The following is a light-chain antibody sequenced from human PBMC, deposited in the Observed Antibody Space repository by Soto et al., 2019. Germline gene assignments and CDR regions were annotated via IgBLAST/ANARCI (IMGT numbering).Light chain of an antibody. CDR3: MPGLQTPMIT. V-gene: IGKV2-28*01. Sequence: IVVTQSPLSLPVSPGEPASISCRSSQSLLHRDGDDYLDWYLQKPGQSPQLLIYLGSHRASGVPERFRGSESGTEFTLKIPRMEADDVVVYYDMPGLQTPMITLGQGTRLEI. CDR1: QSLLHRDGDDY. CDR2: LGS. J-gene: IGKJ5*01.